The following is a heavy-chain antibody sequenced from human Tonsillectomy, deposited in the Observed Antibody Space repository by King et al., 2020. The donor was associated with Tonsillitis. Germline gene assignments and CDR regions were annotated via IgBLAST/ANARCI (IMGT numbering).Heavy chain of an antibody. CDR2: IRSKASGGTT. V-gene: IGHV3-49*04. J-gene: IGHJ6*03. CDR1: GFNFGDYA. CDR3: TRDSGWFGERDYYYYTDV. Sequence: VQLVESGGGLGQPGRSLRLSCTASGFNFGDYAMSWVRQAPGKGLEWVGFIRSKASGGTTDYAASVKGRFTISRDDSKSIASLQMNSLKTEDTAVYYCTRDSGWFGERDYYYYTDVWGKGTTVTVSS. D-gene: IGHD3-10*01.